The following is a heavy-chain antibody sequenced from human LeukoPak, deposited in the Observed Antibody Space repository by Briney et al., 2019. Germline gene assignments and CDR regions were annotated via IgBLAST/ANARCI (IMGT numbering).Heavy chain of an antibody. D-gene: IGHD5-12*01. CDR3: ARDQGGYSGYDWPDQYYFDY. Sequence: GASVKVSCKASGYTFTSYGISWVRQAPGQGLEWMGWISAYNGNTNYAQKLQGRVTMTTDTSTSTAYMELRSLRSDDTAVYYCARDQGGYSGYDWPDQYYFDYWGQGTLVTVSS. V-gene: IGHV1-18*01. J-gene: IGHJ4*02. CDR1: GYTFTSYG. CDR2: ISAYNGNT.